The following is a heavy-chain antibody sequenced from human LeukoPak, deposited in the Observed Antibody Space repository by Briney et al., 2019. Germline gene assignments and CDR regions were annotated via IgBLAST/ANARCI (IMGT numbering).Heavy chain of an antibody. Sequence: PGGSLRLSCAASGFAFSSYSMNWVRQAPGKGLEWVSSIGSSKNYIYYADSVKGRFTISRDNAENSLYLQMNSLRAEDTAVYYCARDAYYDILTGEKDFDYWGQGTLVTVSS. CDR3: ARDAYYDILTGEKDFDY. CDR1: GFAFSSYS. V-gene: IGHV3-21*01. J-gene: IGHJ4*02. CDR2: IGSSKNYI. D-gene: IGHD3-9*01.